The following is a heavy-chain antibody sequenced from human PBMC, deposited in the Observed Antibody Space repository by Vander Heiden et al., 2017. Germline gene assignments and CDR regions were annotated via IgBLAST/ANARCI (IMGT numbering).Heavy chain of an antibody. CDR2: IYYSGTT. Sequence: GGSISSNSYYWGWIRQPPGKGREWIGTIYYSGTTYYNPAIKSRVTISVDTSKNQFSLKLSSVTAADTAMYYCARHRGVWLRLGCDYWGQGTLVTVSS. J-gene: IGHJ4*02. CDR1: GGSISSNSYY. CDR3: ARHRGVWLRLGCDY. V-gene: IGHV4-39*01. D-gene: IGHD5-12*01.